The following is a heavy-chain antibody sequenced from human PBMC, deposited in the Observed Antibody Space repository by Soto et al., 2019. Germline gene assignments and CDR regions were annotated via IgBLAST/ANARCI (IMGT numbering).Heavy chain of an antibody. CDR3: ARANLSSDYEIL. CDR1: GGSISSSSYY. D-gene: IGHD5-12*01. Sequence: SETLSLTCTVSGGSISSSSYYWGWIRQPPGKGLEWIGEINHSGSTYYNPSLKSRVTISVDTSKNQFSLKLSSVTAADTAVYYCARANLSSDYEILWGQGTLVTAPQ. CDR2: INHSGST. J-gene: IGHJ4*02. V-gene: IGHV4-39*07.